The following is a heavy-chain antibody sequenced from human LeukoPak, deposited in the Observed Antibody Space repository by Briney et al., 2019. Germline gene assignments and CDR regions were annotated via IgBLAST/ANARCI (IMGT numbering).Heavy chain of an antibody. D-gene: IGHD3-3*01. V-gene: IGHV4-59*01. Sequence: SETLSLTCTVSGGSISSYYWSWIRQPPGKGLEWIGYIYYSGSTNYNPSLKSRVTISVDTSKNQFSLKLSSVTAADTAVYYCAREGSPSDFWSGLNWFDPWGQGTLVTVSS. CDR3: AREGSPSDFWSGLNWFDP. CDR2: IYYSGST. J-gene: IGHJ5*02. CDR1: GGSISSYY.